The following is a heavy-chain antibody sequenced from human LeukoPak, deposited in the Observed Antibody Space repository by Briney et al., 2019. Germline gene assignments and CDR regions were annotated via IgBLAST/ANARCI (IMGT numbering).Heavy chain of an antibody. CDR1: GGTFSSYT. D-gene: IGHD6-6*01. V-gene: IGHV1-69*02. Sequence: ASVKVSCKASGGTFSSYTISWVRQAPGQGLEWMGRIIPILGIANYAQKFQGRVTITADKSTSTAYMELSSLRSEDTAVYYCASIYSSSSEVGAFDIWGQGTMVTVSS. CDR2: IIPILGIA. J-gene: IGHJ3*02. CDR3: ASIYSSSSEVGAFDI.